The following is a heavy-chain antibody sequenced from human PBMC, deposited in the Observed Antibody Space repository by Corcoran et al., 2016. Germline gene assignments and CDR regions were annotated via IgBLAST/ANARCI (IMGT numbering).Heavy chain of an antibody. CDR3: AGDRGNYDSGSSSFDY. J-gene: IGHJ4*02. D-gene: IGHD3-10*01. CDR1: GFTFSSYG. V-gene: IGHV3-33*01. CDR2: IWYDGSKK. Sequence: QVQLVESGGGVVQPGTSLRLSCAASGFTFSSYGFYWVRQAPGKGLEWVALIWYDGSKKYYADSVKGRFTISRDQSKNTLYLQMNSLIAEDTAVYYCAGDRGNYDSGSSSFDYWGQGTLVTVSS.